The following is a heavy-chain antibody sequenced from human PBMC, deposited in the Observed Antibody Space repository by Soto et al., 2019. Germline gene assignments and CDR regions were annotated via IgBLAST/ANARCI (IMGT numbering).Heavy chain of an antibody. CDR2: IYYSGST. V-gene: IGHV4-31*03. CDR3: ARIRTFDWLQDY. J-gene: IGHJ4*02. CDR1: GGSISSGGYY. D-gene: IGHD3-9*01. Sequence: TLSLTCTVSGGSISSGGYYWSWIRQHPGKGLEWIGYIYYSGSTYYNPSLKSRVTISVDTSKNQFSLKLSSVTAADTAVYYCARIRTFDWLQDYWGQGTLVTVSS.